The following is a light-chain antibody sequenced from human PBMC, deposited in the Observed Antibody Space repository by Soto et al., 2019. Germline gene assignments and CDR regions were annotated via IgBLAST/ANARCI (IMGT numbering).Light chain of an antibody. J-gene: IGLJ1*01. CDR2: DVS. CDR3: SSFTMSNSDV. Sequence: QSALTQPASVSGSPGQSITISCTGTSSDVGAYNYVSWYQQHPGKVPKLMIYDVSDRPSGVSNRFSGSKSGNTASLTISGLQAEDEADYYCSSFTMSNSDVFGTGTKVTVL. V-gene: IGLV2-14*03. CDR1: SSDVGAYNY.